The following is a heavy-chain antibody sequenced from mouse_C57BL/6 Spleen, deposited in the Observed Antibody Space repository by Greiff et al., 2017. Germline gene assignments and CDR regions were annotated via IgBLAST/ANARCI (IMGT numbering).Heavy chain of an antibody. CDR2: IYPGDGDT. V-gene: IGHV1-82*01. CDR3: ARSNPSYGSLAMGD. D-gene: IGHD1-1*01. J-gene: IGHJ4*01. CDR1: GYAFSSSW. Sequence: QVQLQQSGPELVKPGASVKISCKASGYAFSSSWMNWVKQRPGKGLEWIGRIYPGDGDTNYDGKFKGKATFTADKSSSTAYMQLSSLTSEDTAVYFCARSNPSYGSLAMGDWGQGTSVTVSS.